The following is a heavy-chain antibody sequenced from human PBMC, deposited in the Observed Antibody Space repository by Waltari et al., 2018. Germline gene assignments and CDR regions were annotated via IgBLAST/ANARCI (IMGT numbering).Heavy chain of an antibody. V-gene: IGHV4-59*01. CDR1: GGSISSYY. D-gene: IGHD6-13*01. Sequence: QVQLQESGPGLVKPSETMSVTCTVSGGSISSYYWRWIRQPPGKGLGWIGYIYYSGSTNCSPSLKSRVTISVETSKNQFSLKLGSVTAADTAVCYCARGGSSSWYSFDYWGQGTLVTVSS. J-gene: IGHJ4*02. CDR3: ARGGSSSWYSFDY. CDR2: IYYSGST.